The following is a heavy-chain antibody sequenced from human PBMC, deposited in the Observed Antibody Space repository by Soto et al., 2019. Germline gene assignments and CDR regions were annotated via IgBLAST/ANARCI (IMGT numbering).Heavy chain of an antibody. J-gene: IGHJ6*03. D-gene: IGHD5-12*01. CDR3: ASWSVNISYYYYYMDV. CDR2: IYYSGST. Sequence: QVQLQESGPGLVKPSQTLSLTCTVSGGSISSGGYYWSWIRQHPGKGLEWIGYIYYSGSTYYNPSLKTRVTISVDTSKNQFSLKLSSVTAADTAVYYCASWSVNISYYYYYMDVWGKGTTVTVSS. CDR1: GGSISSGGYY. V-gene: IGHV4-31*03.